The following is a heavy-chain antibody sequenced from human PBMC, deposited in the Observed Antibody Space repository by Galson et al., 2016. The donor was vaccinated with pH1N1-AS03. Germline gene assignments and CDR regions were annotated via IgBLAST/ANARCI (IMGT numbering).Heavy chain of an antibody. J-gene: IGHJ3*01. V-gene: IGHV3-23*01. CDR3: AKTTGGVSKSGAFDV. CDR2: ISADGINT. D-gene: IGHD1-1*01. Sequence: SLRLSCAASGFTFNTYAMNWVRQAPGKGLEWVSSISADGINTYYADSLKGRFTISRDNSRNTVSLQMNSLRVEETAVYYCAKTTGGVSKSGAFDVWGQGTMVTVSS. CDR1: GFTFNTYA.